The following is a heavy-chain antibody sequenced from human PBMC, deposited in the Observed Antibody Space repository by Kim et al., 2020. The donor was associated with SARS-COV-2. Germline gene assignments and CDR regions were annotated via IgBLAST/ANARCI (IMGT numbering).Heavy chain of an antibody. D-gene: IGHD1-26*01. CDR3: AKGSGSYRLYYFEL. J-gene: IGHJ4*02. Sequence: ADAVKGRFTISRDDSKNTLYLQMNSLRVEDTAVYYCAKGSGSYRLYYFELWGQGTLVTVSS. V-gene: IGHV3-23*03.